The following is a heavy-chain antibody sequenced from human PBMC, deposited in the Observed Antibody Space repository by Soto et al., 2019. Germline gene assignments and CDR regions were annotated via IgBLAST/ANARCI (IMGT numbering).Heavy chain of an antibody. Sequence: QVQLQESGPGLVKPSQTLSLTCTVSGASISGGDYYWTWIRQPPGKGLEWIGSIYYTRNTYSNPSLESRLSISVDPSNNQFALRLTSVTAPDTAIYYCARASYDSSTYYLDYWGQGTLVPVSS. CDR2: IYYTRNT. CDR1: GASISGGDYY. D-gene: IGHD3-22*01. J-gene: IGHJ4*02. V-gene: IGHV4-30-4*01. CDR3: ARASYDSSTYYLDY.